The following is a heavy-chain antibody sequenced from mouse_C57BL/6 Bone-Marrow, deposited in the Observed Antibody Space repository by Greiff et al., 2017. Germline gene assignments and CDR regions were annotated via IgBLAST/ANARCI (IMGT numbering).Heavy chain of an antibody. J-gene: IGHJ1*03. CDR3: TRSFRYGSSYGYFDV. CDR1: GYTFTDYE. Sequence: VQLQQSGAELVRPGASVTLSCKASGYTFTDYEMHWVKQTPVHGLEWIGAIDPETGGTAYNQKFKGKAILTADKSSSTAYMELRSLTSEDSAVYYWTRSFRYGSSYGYFDVWGTGTTVTVSS. V-gene: IGHV1-15*01. CDR2: IDPETGGT. D-gene: IGHD1-1*01.